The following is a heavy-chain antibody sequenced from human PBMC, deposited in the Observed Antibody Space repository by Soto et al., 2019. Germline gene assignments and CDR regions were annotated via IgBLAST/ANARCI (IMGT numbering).Heavy chain of an antibody. CDR3: ATHGFYGDYFDY. J-gene: IGHJ4*02. V-gene: IGHV4-59*08. Sequence: SETLSLTCTVSGGSISSYYWSWIRQPPGKGLEWIGYIYHSGSTNYNPSLKSRVTISVYTSKNQFSLKLSSVTAADTAVYYCATHGFYGDYFDYWGQGTLVTVSS. CDR1: GGSISSYY. CDR2: IYHSGST. D-gene: IGHD4-17*01.